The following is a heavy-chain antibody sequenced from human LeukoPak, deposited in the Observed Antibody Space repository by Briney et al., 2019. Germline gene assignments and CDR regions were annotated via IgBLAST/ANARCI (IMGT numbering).Heavy chain of an antibody. D-gene: IGHD4-17*01. J-gene: IGHJ4*02. V-gene: IGHV1-69*04. CDR1: GYTFTSYG. CDR3: ARDDSGYGAN. CDR2: IIPILGIA. Sequence: GASVKVSCKASGYTFTSYGISWVRQAPGQGLEWMGRIIPILGIANYAQKFQGRVTITADKSTSTAYMELSSLRSEDTAVYYCARDDSGYGANWGQGTLVTVSS.